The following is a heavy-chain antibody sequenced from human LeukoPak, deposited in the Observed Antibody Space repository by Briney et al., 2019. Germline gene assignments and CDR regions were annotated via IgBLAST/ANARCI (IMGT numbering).Heavy chain of an antibody. D-gene: IGHD3-22*01. CDR1: GGSFSGYY. V-gene: IGHV4-34*01. CDR3: ARAGDKSGYSDY. CDR2: INHSGRT. Sequence: PSETLSLTCALYGGSFSGYYWSWIRQPPGKGLEWIGEINHSGRTNYNPSLKSRVTISVDTSKNQVSLKLSSVTAADTAVYYCARAGDKSGYSDYWGQGTLVTVSS. J-gene: IGHJ4*02.